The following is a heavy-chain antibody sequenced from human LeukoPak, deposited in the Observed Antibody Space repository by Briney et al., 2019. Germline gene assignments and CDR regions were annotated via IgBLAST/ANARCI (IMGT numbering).Heavy chain of an antibody. CDR2: ISSSSSYI. D-gene: IGHD1-14*01. V-gene: IGHV3-21*01. CDR3: AAEKPQGAFDI. Sequence: TGGSLRLSCAASGFTFSSYSMNWVRQAPGKGLEWVSSISSSSSYIYYADSVKGRFTISRDNAKNSLYLQMNSLRAEDTAVYYCAAEKPQGAFDIWGQGTMVTVSS. CDR1: GFTFSSYS. J-gene: IGHJ3*02.